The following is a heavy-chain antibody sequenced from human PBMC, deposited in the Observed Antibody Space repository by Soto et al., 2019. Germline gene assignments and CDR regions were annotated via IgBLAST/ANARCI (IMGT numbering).Heavy chain of an antibody. Sequence: GGCMRLSCAASGFTFSSYDMNWVRQAPGKGLEWVSAIGVYANTYYADSVKGRFTISRDDSRNTVHLQLNSLRVDDTAVYYCAKESTVGSPGDYFDSWGQGTLVTVSS. CDR2: IGVYANT. V-gene: IGHV3-23*01. CDR1: GFTFSSYD. D-gene: IGHD1-26*01. J-gene: IGHJ4*02. CDR3: AKESTVGSPGDYFDS.